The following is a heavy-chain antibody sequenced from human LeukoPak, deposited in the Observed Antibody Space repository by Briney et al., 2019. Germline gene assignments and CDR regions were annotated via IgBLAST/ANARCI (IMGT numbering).Heavy chain of an antibody. Sequence: GASVKVSCKASGYTFTGYYMHWVRQAPGQGLEWMGWINPNSGGTNYAQKFQGRVTMTRDTSISTAYMELSRLRSDDTAVYYCATTTYYDILTGYVGAFDIWGQGTMVTVSS. D-gene: IGHD3-9*01. J-gene: IGHJ3*02. CDR1: GYTFTGYY. V-gene: IGHV1-2*02. CDR3: ATTTYYDILTGYVGAFDI. CDR2: INPNSGGT.